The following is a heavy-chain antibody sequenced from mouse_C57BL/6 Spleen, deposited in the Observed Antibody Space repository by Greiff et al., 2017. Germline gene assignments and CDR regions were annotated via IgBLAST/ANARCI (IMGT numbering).Heavy chain of an antibody. CDR3: AREITTVVGDY. CDR2: IDPSVSET. D-gene: IGHD1-1*01. CDR1: GYTFTSYW. V-gene: IGHV1-52*01. J-gene: IGHJ2*01. Sequence: QVQLQQPGAELVRPGSSVKLSCKASGYTFTSYWMHWVKQRPIQGLEWIGNIDPSVSETHYNQKFKDKATLTVDKSSSTAYMQLSSLTSEDSAVYYCAREITTVVGDYWGQGTTLTVSS.